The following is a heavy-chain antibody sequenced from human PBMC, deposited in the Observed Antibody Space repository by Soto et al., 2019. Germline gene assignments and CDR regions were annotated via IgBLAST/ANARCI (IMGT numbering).Heavy chain of an antibody. V-gene: IGHV4-30-4*01. Sequence: SKTLSLTCTVSGGSISSGDFYWSWIRQPPGKGLELIGNIYYSGSTYYNPSLRSRAIMSVDTSQNQFSLKLSSLTAADTAVYFCARAHDFSDRFDYWGQGALVTV. J-gene: IGHJ4*02. CDR1: GGSISSGDFY. D-gene: IGHD4-17*01. CDR3: ARAHDFSDRFDY. CDR2: IYYSGST.